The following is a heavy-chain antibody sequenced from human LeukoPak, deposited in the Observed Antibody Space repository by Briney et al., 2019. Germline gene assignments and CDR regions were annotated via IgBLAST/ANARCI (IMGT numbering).Heavy chain of an antibody. J-gene: IGHJ5*02. CDR3: ARGGKLEPTAMPT. CDR1: GFNFHDYG. CDR2: INPDGSST. V-gene: IGHV3-74*01. D-gene: IGHD2-2*01. Sequence: GGSLRLSCAASGFNFHDYGMGWVRQVPGKGPVWLSRINPDGSSTTYADSVKGRFTISRDNAKNMLYLQINSLRVEDTAIYYCARGGKLEPTAMPTWGQGSLVVVSS.